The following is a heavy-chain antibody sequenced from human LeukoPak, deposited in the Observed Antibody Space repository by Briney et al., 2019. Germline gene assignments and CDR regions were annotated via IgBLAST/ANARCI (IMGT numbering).Heavy chain of an antibody. CDR2: IKQDGSEK. V-gene: IGHV3-7*01. D-gene: IGHD6-6*01. Sequence: PGGSLRLSCAASGFTFSSYWMSWVRQAPGKGLEWVANIKQDGSEKYYVDSVKGRFTISRDNAKNSLYLQMNSLRAEDTAVYYCARGRSLAARGYYFDYWGQGTLVTAS. CDR3: ARGRSLAARGYYFDY. CDR1: GFTFSSYW. J-gene: IGHJ4*02.